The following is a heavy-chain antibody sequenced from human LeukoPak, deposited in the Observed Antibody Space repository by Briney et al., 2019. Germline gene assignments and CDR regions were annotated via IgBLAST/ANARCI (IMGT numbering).Heavy chain of an antibody. Sequence: GASVKVSCKASGYTFITYGISWVRQAPGQGLEWMGWISAYNGNTNYAQKLQGRVTMTTDTSTSTAYMELRSLRSDDTAVYYCAREYCSSASCYMIDCWGQGTLVTVSS. V-gene: IGHV1-18*01. J-gene: IGHJ4*02. D-gene: IGHD2-2*02. CDR3: AREYCSSASCYMIDC. CDR1: GYTFITYG. CDR2: ISAYNGNT.